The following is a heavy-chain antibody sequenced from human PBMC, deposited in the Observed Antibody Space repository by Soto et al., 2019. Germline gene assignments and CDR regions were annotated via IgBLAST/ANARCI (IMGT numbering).Heavy chain of an antibody. J-gene: IGHJ6*02. CDR1: GVSVSSNSAA. CDR3: ARDRWDAGQQRVLVWYYYYGMDV. D-gene: IGHD6-13*01. Sequence: SQTPSLTCAISGVSVSSNSAAWNWIRQSPSRGLEWLGRTYYRSKWYNDYAVSVKSRITINPDTSTNQFSLQLNSVTPEDTAVYYCARDRWDAGQQRVLVWYYYYGMDVWGQGTTVTVSS. V-gene: IGHV6-1*01. CDR2: TYYRSKWYN.